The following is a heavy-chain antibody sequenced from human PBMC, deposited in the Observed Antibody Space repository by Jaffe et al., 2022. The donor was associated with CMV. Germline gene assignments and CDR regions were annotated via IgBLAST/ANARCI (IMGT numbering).Heavy chain of an antibody. D-gene: IGHD3-16*01. Sequence: QVQLQESGPGLVKPSETLSLTCTVSGGSISSYYWSWIRQPPGKGLEWIGYIYYSGSTNYNPSLKSRVTISVDTSKNQFSLKLSSVTAADTAVYYCARDLGPHGMDVWGQGTTVTVSS. CDR2: IYYSGST. CDR1: GGSISSYY. V-gene: IGHV4-59*01. J-gene: IGHJ6*02. CDR3: ARDLGPHGMDV.